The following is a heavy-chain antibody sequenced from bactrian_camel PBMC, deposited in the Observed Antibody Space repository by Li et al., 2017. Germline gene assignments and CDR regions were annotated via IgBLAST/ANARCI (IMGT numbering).Heavy chain of an antibody. J-gene: IGHJ4*01. CDR3: AAEVACARMPAFKRQYNGGLAPTQGTT. CDR2: ISSLGDLT. D-gene: IGHD7*01. CDR1: GFTFRINR. V-gene: IGHV3S40*01. Sequence: VQLVESGGDLVRPGGSLRLSCAASGFTFRINRMTWVRQGPGKGLEWVSSISSLGDLTYYTDSVKGRFTISKDNAKKTLYLRMNSLKPEDTSMYFCAAEVACARMPAFKRQYNGGLAPTQGTTGARGPRSPSP.